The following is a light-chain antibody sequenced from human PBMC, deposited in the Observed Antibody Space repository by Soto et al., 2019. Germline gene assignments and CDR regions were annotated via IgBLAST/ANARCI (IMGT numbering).Light chain of an antibody. V-gene: IGLV1-47*01. CDR2: RNN. CDR1: TSNIGNNY. J-gene: IGLJ1*01. Sequence: QSVLTQPPSASGTPGQRVTISCSGSTSNIGNNYVYWYQHFPGTAPKLLIYRNNLRPSGVPDRFSGSKSGTSASLAISGLRSEDEADYYCAAWDDSLNGLYVFGTGTQLTVL. CDR3: AAWDDSLNGLYV.